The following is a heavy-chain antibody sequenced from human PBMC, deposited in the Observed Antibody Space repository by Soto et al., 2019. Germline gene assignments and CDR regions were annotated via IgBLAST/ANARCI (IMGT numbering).Heavy chain of an antibody. D-gene: IGHD2-15*01. CDR3: ACGCCCGGSGRLPFDY. CDR1: GFSLSTSGVG. V-gene: IGHV2-5*02. J-gene: IGHJ4*02. Sequence: QITLKESGPTLVKPTQTLTLTCTFSGFSLSTSGVGVGWIRQPPGKALEWLALIYWDDDKRYSPSLKSRLTLTNVSSKNQVYLTITNMDPANTARYYCACGCCCGGSGRLPFDYLVQGTLDTVSS. CDR2: IYWDDDK.